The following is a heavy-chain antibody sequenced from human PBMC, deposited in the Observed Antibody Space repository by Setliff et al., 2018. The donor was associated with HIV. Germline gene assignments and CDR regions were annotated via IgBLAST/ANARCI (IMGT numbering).Heavy chain of an antibody. CDR1: GGSISSSSYY. CDR2: VYYSGST. V-gene: IGHV4-39*02. D-gene: IGHD6-19*01. CDR3: AKDIPGPAINSGRIKNWFDP. Sequence: SETLSLTCIVSGGSISSSSYYWGWIRQPPGKGLEWIGTVYYSGSTYYNPSLKSRVTISVDTSKNQFSLKLTSVTAADTAVYYCAKDIPGPAINSGRIKNWFDPWGEGTLVTVSS. J-gene: IGHJ5*02.